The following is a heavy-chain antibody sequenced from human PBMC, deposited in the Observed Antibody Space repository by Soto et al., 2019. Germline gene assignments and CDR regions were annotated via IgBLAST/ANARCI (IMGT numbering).Heavy chain of an antibody. D-gene: IGHD3-22*01. Sequence: QVQLVESGGGVVQPGRSLRLSCAASGFTFSSYAMHWVRQAPGKGLEWVAVISYDGSNKYYADSVKGRFTISRDNSKNXLYLQMNSLRAEDTAVYYCARDPSGGYYYGSNFDYWGQGTLVTVSS. CDR2: ISYDGSNK. CDR1: GFTFSSYA. J-gene: IGHJ4*02. V-gene: IGHV3-30-3*01. CDR3: ARDPSGGYYYGSNFDY.